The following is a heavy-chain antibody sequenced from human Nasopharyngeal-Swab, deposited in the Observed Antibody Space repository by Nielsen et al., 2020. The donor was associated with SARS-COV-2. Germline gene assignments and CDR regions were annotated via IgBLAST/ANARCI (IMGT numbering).Heavy chain of an antibody. CDR3: ARAFGSYEDWFDP. CDR1: GGSISSGGYY. Sequence: LRLSCAVSGGSISSGGYYWSWIRQPPGKGLEWIGYIYYSGSTYYNPSLKSRVTISVDRSKNQFSLKLSSVTAADTAVYYCARAFGSYEDWFDPWGQGTLVTVSS. CDR2: IYYSGST. D-gene: IGHD1-26*01. V-gene: IGHV4-30-2*01. J-gene: IGHJ5*02.